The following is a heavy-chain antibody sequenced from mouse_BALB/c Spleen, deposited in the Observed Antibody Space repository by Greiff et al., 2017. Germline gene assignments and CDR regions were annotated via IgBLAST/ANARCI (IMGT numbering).Heavy chain of an antibody. CDR1: GYSITSDYA. CDR3: ARSGGNYENFDY. D-gene: IGHD2-1*01. Sequence: EVQLQQSGPGLVKPSQSLSLTCTVTGYSITSDYAWNWIRQFPGNKLEWMGYISYSGSTSYNPSLKSRISITRDTSKNQFFLQLNSVTTEDTATYYCARSGGNYENFDYWGQGTTLTVSS. CDR2: ISYSGST. V-gene: IGHV3-2*02. J-gene: IGHJ2*01.